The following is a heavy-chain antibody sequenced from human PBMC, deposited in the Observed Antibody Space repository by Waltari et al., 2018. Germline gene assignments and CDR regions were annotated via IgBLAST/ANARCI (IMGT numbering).Heavy chain of an antibody. V-gene: IGHV3-74*01. CDR2: INTDGSIT. Sequence: EVHLVESGGGLVRPGGSLRLSCAASGFTSSGSGMHWVRQVPGKGLVWVSRINTDGSITTYADSVKGRFTISRDNAKNTLFLQMNSLNAEDTAVYYCGRGFASNWGQGTLVTVSS. CDR1: GFTSSGSG. J-gene: IGHJ4*02. CDR3: GRGFASN. D-gene: IGHD3-3*01.